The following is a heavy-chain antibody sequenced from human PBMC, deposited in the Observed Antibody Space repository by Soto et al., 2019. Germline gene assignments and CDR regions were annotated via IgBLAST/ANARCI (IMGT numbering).Heavy chain of an antibody. CDR3: AREGAGSYWFAP. CDR1: GGSMYIGGDD. V-gene: IGHV4-31*03. CDR2: IHNNGAT. Sequence: LSIGCTMSGGSMYIGGDDGCWIRQHPTEGLEWIGYIHNNGATYYNPSLTGRVSISADRSKTQFSLNVYSVNAADTGVYYCAREGAGSYWFAPWGPGVLVT. D-gene: IGHD3-10*01. J-gene: IGHJ5*02.